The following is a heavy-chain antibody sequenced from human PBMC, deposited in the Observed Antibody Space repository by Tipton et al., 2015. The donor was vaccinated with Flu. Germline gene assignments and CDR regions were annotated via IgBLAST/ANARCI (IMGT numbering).Heavy chain of an antibody. CDR2: IYFSETT. CDR1: GEALTGGNYF. Sequence: GEALTGGNYFWTWIRQHPAKGLEWIGYIYFSETTYYNPSLKSRVTISLDTSKRQFSLHLTSVTAADTAVYYCAREGDGTYGFDSWGQGMLVTVSS. J-gene: IGHJ4*02. V-gene: IGHV4-31*02. D-gene: IGHD1-1*01. CDR3: AREGDGTYGFDS.